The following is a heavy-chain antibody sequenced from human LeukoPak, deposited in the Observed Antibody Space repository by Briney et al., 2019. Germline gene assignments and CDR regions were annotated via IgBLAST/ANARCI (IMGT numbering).Heavy chain of an antibody. V-gene: IGHV1-2*02. CDR3: ARESAGANWFDP. Sequence: ASVKVSCRASGYTFTAHYIHWVRQAPGQGLEWMGWINPNSGATNYAQKFQGRVTMTRDTSISTAYMELSRLRSDDTAVYYCARESAGANWFDPWGQGTLVTVSS. D-gene: IGHD1-26*01. J-gene: IGHJ5*02. CDR2: INPNSGAT. CDR1: GYTFTAHY.